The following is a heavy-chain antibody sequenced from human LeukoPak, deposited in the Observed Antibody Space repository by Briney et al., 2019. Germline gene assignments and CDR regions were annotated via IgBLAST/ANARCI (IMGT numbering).Heavy chain of an antibody. CDR3: ARPDDYGGKPAAFDI. D-gene: IGHD4-23*01. Sequence: GESLKLSCKGSGYTFITYWIGWVRQMPGKGLEWMGIIYPGDSDTRYSPSFQGQVTISADKSISTAYLQWSSLKASDTAMYYCARPDDYGGKPAAFDIWGQGTMVTVSS. J-gene: IGHJ3*02. V-gene: IGHV5-51*01. CDR1: GYTFITYW. CDR2: IYPGDSDT.